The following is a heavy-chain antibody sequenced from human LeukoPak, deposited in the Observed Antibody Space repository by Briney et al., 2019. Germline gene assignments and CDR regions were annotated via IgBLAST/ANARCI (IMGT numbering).Heavy chain of an antibody. J-gene: IGHJ4*02. V-gene: IGHV1-69*05. CDR3: ARDLGEGIAAATGN. CDR1: GGTFSSYA. Sequence: GASVKVSCKASGGTFSSYAISWVRQVPGQGLEWMGGIIPIFGTANYAQKFQGRVTITTDESTSTAYMELSSLRSEDTAVYYCARDLGEGIAAATGNWGQGTLVTVSS. CDR2: IIPIFGTA. D-gene: IGHD6-13*01.